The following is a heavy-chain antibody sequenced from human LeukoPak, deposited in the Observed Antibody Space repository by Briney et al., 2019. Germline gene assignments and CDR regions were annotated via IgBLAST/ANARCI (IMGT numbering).Heavy chain of an antibody. V-gene: IGHV3-30*18. Sequence: GRSLRLSCAAYRFTFSSYGMHWVRQANGKGLEWVGVISYDGSNKYYADSVKGRFTISRDNSKNTLYLQMNSLRAEDTAVYYCAKDCGIEGFGETGGYWGQGTLVTVSS. D-gene: IGHD3-10*01. CDR3: AKDCGIEGFGETGGY. J-gene: IGHJ4*02. CDR2: ISYDGSNK. CDR1: RFTFSSYG.